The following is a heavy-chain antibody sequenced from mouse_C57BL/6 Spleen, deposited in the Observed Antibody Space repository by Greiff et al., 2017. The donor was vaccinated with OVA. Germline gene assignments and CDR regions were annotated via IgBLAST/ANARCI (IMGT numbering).Heavy chain of an antibody. CDR2: INYDGSST. CDR1: GFTFSDYY. CDR3: ARDGAYGGSSYNWYFDV. J-gene: IGHJ1*03. V-gene: IGHV5-16*01. D-gene: IGHD1-1*01. Sequence: DVKLVESEGGLVQPGSSMKLSCTASGFTFSDYYMAWVRQVPEKGLEWVANINYDGSSTYYLDSLKSRFIISRDNAKNILYLQMSSLKSEDTATYYCARDGAYGGSSYNWYFDVWGTGTTVTVSS.